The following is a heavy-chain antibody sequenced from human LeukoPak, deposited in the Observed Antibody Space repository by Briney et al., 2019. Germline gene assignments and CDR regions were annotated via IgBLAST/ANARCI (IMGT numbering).Heavy chain of an antibody. D-gene: IGHD3-3*01. CDR3: AKVDYDFRSGYYFH. CDR1: GLTLSSFD. V-gene: IGHV3-23*01. J-gene: IGHJ4*01. Sequence: GASLRLSCADSGLTLSSFDMSWVRQAPGKGLEWVSSISNIGGSTYYADSVKGRFTISRDNSKNMVYLQMNSLRVEDTAVYYCAKVDYDFRSGYYFHWGHGTLVSVSS. CDR2: ISNIGGST.